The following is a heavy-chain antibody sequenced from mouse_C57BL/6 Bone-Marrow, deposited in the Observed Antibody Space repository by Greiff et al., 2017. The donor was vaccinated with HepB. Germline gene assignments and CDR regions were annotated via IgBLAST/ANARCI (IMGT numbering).Heavy chain of an antibody. Sequence: VQLKESGPELVKPGASVKIPCKASGYTFTDYNMDWVKQSHGKSLEWIGDINPNNGGTIYNQKFKGKATLTVDKSSSTAYMELRSLTSEDTAVYYCARHDGYYWWYFDVWGTGTTVTVSS. J-gene: IGHJ1*03. V-gene: IGHV1-18*01. D-gene: IGHD2-3*01. CDR3: ARHDGYYWWYFDV. CDR1: GYTFTDYN. CDR2: INPNNGGT.